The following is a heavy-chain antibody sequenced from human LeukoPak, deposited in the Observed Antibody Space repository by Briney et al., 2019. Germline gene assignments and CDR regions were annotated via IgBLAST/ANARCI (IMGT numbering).Heavy chain of an antibody. Sequence: GESLKISCKGSGYRFAGYWIGWVRQMPGKGLEWMGIIYPGDSDTRYSPSFQGQVTISVDKSISTAYVQWSSLKASDTAMYYCARPTKGGRFGDHAFDIWGQGTMVTVSS. D-gene: IGHD3-10*01. CDR2: IYPGDSDT. CDR1: GYRFAGYW. CDR3: ARPTKGGRFGDHAFDI. J-gene: IGHJ3*02. V-gene: IGHV5-51*01.